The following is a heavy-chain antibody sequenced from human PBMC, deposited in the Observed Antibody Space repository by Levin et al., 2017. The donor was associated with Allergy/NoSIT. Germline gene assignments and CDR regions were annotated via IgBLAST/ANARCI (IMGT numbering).Heavy chain of an antibody. D-gene: IGHD3-22*01. Sequence: PSQTLSLTCAASGFTFSSYTMHWVRQAPGKGLVWVARINSDGSTISYADSVKGRFTISRDNAKNTLFLQLNSLRAEDTAVYYCARFTSGYLLSYFDYWGQGNLVTVSS. CDR1: GFTFSSYT. CDR3: ARFTSGYLLSYFDY. V-gene: IGHV3-74*01. J-gene: IGHJ4*02. CDR2: INSDGSTI.